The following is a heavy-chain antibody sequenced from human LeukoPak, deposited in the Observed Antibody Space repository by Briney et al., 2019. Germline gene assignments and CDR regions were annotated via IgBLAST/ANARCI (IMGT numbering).Heavy chain of an antibody. D-gene: IGHD1-26*01. J-gene: IGHJ2*01. CDR2: IYYSGST. V-gene: IGHV4-39*01. CDR3: VRAREQVMVYYYFDL. Sequence: PSETLSLTCTVSGGSISSSDYFWGWIRQPPGKGLEWIGSIYYSGSTYYNPSLKSRVTISVDTSTNQFSLKLSSVTAADTAVYYCVRAREQVMVYYYFDLWGRGTLVTVSS. CDR1: GGSISSSDYF.